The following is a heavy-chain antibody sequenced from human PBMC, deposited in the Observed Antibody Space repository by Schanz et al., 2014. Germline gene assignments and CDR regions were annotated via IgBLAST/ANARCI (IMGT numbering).Heavy chain of an antibody. V-gene: IGHV3-15*01. Sequence: EVHLVESGGGLVKPGGSLRLSCAASGFPLSNAWMSWVRQAPGKGVEWVGRIKSKTDGGTTDFAAPVKGRFSISRDDSKNTLYLQMNSLKTEDTAVYYCTSAVRATFGYFAYWGQGTLLVTVSS. CDR2: IKSKTDGGTT. D-gene: IGHD2-15*01. CDR3: TSAVRATFGYFAY. CDR1: GFPLSNAW. J-gene: IGHJ4*02.